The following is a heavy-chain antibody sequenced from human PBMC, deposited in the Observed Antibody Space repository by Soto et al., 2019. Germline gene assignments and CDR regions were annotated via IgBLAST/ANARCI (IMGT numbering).Heavy chain of an antibody. V-gene: IGHV4-59*01. CDR3: ARDLTIGGFFDP. J-gene: IGHJ5*02. CDR2: IHYTGRT. Sequence: PSETLSLTCTVSGASIKSYYWTWIRQPPGKELEWIGYIHYTGRTNCNPSLKSRVTMSVDTSKNQFSLRLSSVTAADTAIYYCARDLTIGGFFDPWGQGTRVTVSS. D-gene: IGHD3-10*01. CDR1: GASIKSYY.